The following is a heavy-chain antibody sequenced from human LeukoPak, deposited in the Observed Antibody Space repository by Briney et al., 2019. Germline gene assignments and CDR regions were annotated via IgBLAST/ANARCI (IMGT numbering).Heavy chain of an antibody. Sequence: ASVKVSCKASGYTFTSYGISWVRRAPGQGLEWMGWISAYNGNTNYAQKLQGRVTMTEDTSTDTAYMELSSLRSEDTAVYYCATLRYFDWFDYWGQGTLVTVSS. D-gene: IGHD3-9*01. CDR2: ISAYNGNT. J-gene: IGHJ4*02. CDR3: ATLRYFDWFDY. V-gene: IGHV1-18*01. CDR1: GYTFTSYG.